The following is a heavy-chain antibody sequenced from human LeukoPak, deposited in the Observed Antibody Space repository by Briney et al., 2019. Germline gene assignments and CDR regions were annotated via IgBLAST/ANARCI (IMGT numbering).Heavy chain of an antibody. CDR1: GFTFSTYA. CDR3: ARGLEYNSDYGDF. CDR2: IWFDGSNK. V-gene: IGHV3-33*01. J-gene: IGHJ4*02. Sequence: GRSLRLSCAASGFTFSTYAMHWVRQAPGQGLEWVSLIWFDGSNKYYADSVKGRFTISRDNSKNTLYLQMNSLRDEDTALYYCARGLEYNSDYGDFWGQGTLVTVSS. D-gene: IGHD3-16*01.